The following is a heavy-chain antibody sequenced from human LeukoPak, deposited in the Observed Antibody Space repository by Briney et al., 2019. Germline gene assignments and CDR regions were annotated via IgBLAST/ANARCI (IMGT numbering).Heavy chain of an antibody. CDR3: WRTYYYGSRNCFDY. Sequence: ASVKVSCKASGYTFISYYMNWVRQAPGQGLGWMGMINSSGGGTSFAQIFQGRVTMTRREYMSTVDMELSSLRCEDTAVYYCWRTYYYGSRNCFDYWGQGTLVTVSS. J-gene: IGHJ4*02. CDR1: GYTFISYY. D-gene: IGHD3-22*01. V-gene: IGHV1-46*01. CDR2: INSSGGGT.